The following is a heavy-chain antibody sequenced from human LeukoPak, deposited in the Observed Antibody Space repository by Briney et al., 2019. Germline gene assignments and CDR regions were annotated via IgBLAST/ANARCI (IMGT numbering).Heavy chain of an antibody. J-gene: IGHJ4*02. D-gene: IGHD5-12*01. CDR2: ISAYNGNT. CDR3: ARDRVVATINGPIDY. V-gene: IGHV1-18*01. Sequence: ASVKVSCKASGYTFTSYGISWGRQAPGQGLEWMGWISAYNGNTNYAQKLQGRVTMTTDTSTSTAYMELRSLRSDDTAVYYCARDRVVATINGPIDYWGQGTLVTVSS. CDR1: GYTFTSYG.